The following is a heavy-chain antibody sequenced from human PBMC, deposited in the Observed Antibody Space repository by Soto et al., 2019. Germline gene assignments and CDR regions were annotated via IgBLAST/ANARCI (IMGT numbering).Heavy chain of an antibody. CDR1: GFTFSDNA. D-gene: IGHD2-2*01. CDR3: AKSLSTAVNYGLDV. J-gene: IGHJ6*02. CDR2: ISDDGDST. V-gene: IGHV3-23*01. Sequence: GGSLRLSCGASGFTFSDNAMTWVRQAPGKGLEWVSSISDDGDSTYYADSVKGRFAVSRDNSKNTLFLHMNSLGAEETAVYYCAKSLSTAVNYGLDVWGQGTSVTVSS.